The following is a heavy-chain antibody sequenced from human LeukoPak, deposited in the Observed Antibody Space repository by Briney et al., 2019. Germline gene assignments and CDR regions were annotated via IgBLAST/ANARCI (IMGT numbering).Heavy chain of an antibody. CDR1: GYTFTSYG. J-gene: IGHJ5*02. D-gene: IGHD3-22*01. V-gene: IGHV1-18*01. CDR3: ARDLGAYDSSGYRFDP. Sequence: ASVKVSGKASGYTFTSYGMSWVRQAPGQGLEWMGWISPYNGDTNYAQNVQGRVTMTTDTSTSTAYMELRSLRSDDTAVYYCARDLGAYDSSGYRFDPWGQGTLVTVSS. CDR2: ISPYNGDT.